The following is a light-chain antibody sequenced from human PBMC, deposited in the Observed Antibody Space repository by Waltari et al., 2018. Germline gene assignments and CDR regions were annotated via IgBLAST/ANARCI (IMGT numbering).Light chain of an antibody. CDR1: QSVSIN. J-gene: IGKJ4*01. CDR3: QQTSSWPLT. V-gene: IGKV3-11*01. CDR2: DTS. Sequence: EIVLTQSPATLSLSPGQRATLSCRASQSVSINLGWYQQKLGQPPRLLIYDTSNRATGIPDRFSASGFGTDFTLTISSLEPEDFAVYFCQQTSSWPLTFGGGTK.